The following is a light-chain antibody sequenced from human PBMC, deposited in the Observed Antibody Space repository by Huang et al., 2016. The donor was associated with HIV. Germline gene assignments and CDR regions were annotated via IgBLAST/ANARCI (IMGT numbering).Light chain of an antibody. V-gene: IGKV1-39*01. CDR3: QQSYSFPRT. CDR2: ATS. CDR1: QRISAY. J-gene: IGKJ2*01. Sequence: DIQMTQSPSSLYASVGDRVTLSCRASQRISAYLNWYQHRPGRAPTLLIYATSDLQGGVPSRFSGSRSGTQFTLTISSLQPEDFATYYCQQSYSFPRTFGQGTKLDIK.